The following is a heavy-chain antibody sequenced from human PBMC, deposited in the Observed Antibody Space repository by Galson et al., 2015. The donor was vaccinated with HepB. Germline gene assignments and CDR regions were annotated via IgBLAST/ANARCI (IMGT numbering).Heavy chain of an antibody. CDR1: GFTFSDYY. Sequence: SLRLSCAASGFTFSDYYMSWIRQAPGKGLEWVSYISSSSSYTNYADSVKGRFTISRDNAKNSLYLQMNSLRAEDTAVYYCARASASIVVVVDANPDYYGMDVWGQGTTVTVSS. D-gene: IGHD2-15*01. CDR2: ISSSSSYT. V-gene: IGHV3-11*06. CDR3: ARASASIVVVVDANPDYYGMDV. J-gene: IGHJ6*02.